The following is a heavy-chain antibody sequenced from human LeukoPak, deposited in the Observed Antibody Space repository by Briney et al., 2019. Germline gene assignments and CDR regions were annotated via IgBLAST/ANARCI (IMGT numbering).Heavy chain of an antibody. J-gene: IGHJ5*02. CDR3: ARTSSSWVRGNWFDP. CDR1: GDSISTTSYY. CDR2: TYYGGST. D-gene: IGHD6-13*01. V-gene: IGHV4-39*07. Sequence: SETLSLTCTVSGDSISTTSYYWGWIRQPPGKGLDCLGTTYYGGSTGYSPSLTSRVTISVDTSKNQFSLKLSSVTAADTAVYYCARTSSSWVRGNWFDPWGQGTLVTVSS.